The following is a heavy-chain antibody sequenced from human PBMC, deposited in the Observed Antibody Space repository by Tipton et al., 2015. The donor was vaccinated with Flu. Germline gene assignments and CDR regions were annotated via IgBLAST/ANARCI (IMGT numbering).Heavy chain of an antibody. D-gene: IGHD3-10*01. Sequence: TLSLTCTISGDSISSNYYWGWIRQPPGKGLEWIGNIFRTGSTYYNPSLKSRVAISLDTFQNQFSLKLTSVTAADTAVYYCATTTYYYGSGSHDYWGQGTLVTVSS. J-gene: IGHJ4*02. CDR1: GDSISSNYY. V-gene: IGHV4-38-2*02. CDR3: ATTTYYYGSGSHDY. CDR2: IFRTGST.